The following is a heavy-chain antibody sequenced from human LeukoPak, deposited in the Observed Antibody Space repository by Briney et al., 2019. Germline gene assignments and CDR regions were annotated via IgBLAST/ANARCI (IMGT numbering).Heavy chain of an antibody. Sequence: GGSLRLSRAASGFTFSSYWMTWVRQAPGKGLEWVASIMQDGSDKYYVDSVKGRFTISRDNAKNSVYLQMNSLRVEDTAVFYCARDSGTGWNYWGQGTLVTVSS. CDR2: IMQDGSDK. J-gene: IGHJ4*02. CDR1: GFTFSSYW. CDR3: ARDSGTGWNY. V-gene: IGHV3-7*01. D-gene: IGHD3/OR15-3a*01.